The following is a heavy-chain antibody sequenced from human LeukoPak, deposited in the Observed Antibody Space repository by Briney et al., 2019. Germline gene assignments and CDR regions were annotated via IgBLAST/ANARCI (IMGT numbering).Heavy chain of an antibody. CDR1: GFTFSSYS. V-gene: IGHV3-21*01. CDR3: ARRRYSGSSQHFDY. D-gene: IGHD1-26*01. Sequence: GGSLRLSCAASGFTFSSYSMNWVRQAPGKGREWVSSISSSSSYIYYADSVKGRFTISRDNAKNSLYRQMNSLRAEDTAVYYCARRRYSGSSQHFDYWGQGTLVTVSS. CDR2: ISSSSSYI. J-gene: IGHJ4*02.